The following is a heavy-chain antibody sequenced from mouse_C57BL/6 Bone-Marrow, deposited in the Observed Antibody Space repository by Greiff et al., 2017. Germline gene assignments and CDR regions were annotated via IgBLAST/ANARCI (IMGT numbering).Heavy chain of an antibody. V-gene: IGHV10-3*01. CDR2: IRSKSSNYAT. J-gene: IGHJ3*01. CDR3: VRGGYSNYGAWFAY. D-gene: IGHD2-5*01. Sequence: DVMLVESGGGLVQPKGSLKLSCAASGFTFNTYAMHWVRQAPGKGLEWVARIRSKSSNYATYYADSVKDRFTISRDDSQSMLYLQMNNLKTEDTARYYCVRGGYSNYGAWFAYWGQGTLVTVSA. CDR1: GFTFNTYA.